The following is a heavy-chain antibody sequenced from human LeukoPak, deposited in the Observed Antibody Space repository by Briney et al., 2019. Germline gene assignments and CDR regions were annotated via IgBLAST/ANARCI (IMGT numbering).Heavy chain of an antibody. V-gene: IGHV3-23*01. CDR1: GFTFSSYA. CDR3: AKVVGREAMIVVVLDY. CDR2: ISGSGGST. Sequence: GGSLRLSCAACGFTFSSYAMSWVRQAPGKGLEWVSAISGSGGSTYYADSVKGRFTISRDNSKNTLYLQMNSLRAEDTAAYYCAKVVGREAMIVVVLDYWGKGTLVTVSS. J-gene: IGHJ4*02. D-gene: IGHD3-22*01.